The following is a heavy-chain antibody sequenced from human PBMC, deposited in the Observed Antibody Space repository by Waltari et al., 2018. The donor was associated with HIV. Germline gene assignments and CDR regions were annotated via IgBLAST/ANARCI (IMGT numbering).Heavy chain of an antibody. CDR3: VRAAADYRRGAGWFFAGYFDD. J-gene: IGHJ1*01. CDR2: INYVGTT. CDR1: GGSFSGYY. D-gene: IGHD6-19*01. V-gene: IGHV4-34*02. Sequence: QVHLQQWGAGLLKPSETLSLTCGVYGGSFSGYYWSWLRQPPGKGLEWLGEINYVGTTNYNPSLKSRVTVLLDTSKTQFSLQLSSVTAADTAVYHCVRAAADYRRGAGWFFAGYFDDWGQGTLVTVSS.